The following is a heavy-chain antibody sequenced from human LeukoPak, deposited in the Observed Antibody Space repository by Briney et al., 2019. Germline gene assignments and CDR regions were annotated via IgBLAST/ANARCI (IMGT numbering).Heavy chain of an antibody. CDR1: GFTVSTNY. CDR3: ASDTDSSGDYDY. Sequence: GGSLRLSCAASGFTVSTNYMSWVRQAPGKGLEWVSIIYSGGSIYYADSVKGRFSMFRDNSKNTLYLQMNKRRAEDTCRNYGASDTDSSGDYDYWGQGTLVTVSS. J-gene: IGHJ4*02. CDR2: IYSGGSI. V-gene: IGHV3-66*01. D-gene: IGHD3-22*01.